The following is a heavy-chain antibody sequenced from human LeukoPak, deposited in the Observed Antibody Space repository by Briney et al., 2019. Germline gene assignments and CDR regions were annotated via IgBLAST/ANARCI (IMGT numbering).Heavy chain of an antibody. Sequence: GGSLRPSCEASGFAFGSYAMYWVRQAPGKGLEWVAGIFGSGGSPHYTDSVKDRFTISRDNSKNTVYLQINSLRAEDTAVYYCGKTTAGYSSGQKPAWPVDYWGQGTLVTVSS. V-gene: IGHV3-23*01. J-gene: IGHJ4*02. D-gene: IGHD5-18*01. CDR1: GFAFGSYA. CDR2: IFGSGGSP. CDR3: GKTTAGYSSGQKPAWPVDY.